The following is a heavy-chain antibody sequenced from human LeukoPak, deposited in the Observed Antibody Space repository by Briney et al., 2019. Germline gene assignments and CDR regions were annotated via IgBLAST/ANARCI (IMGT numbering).Heavy chain of an antibody. CDR1: GFTFSSYW. V-gene: IGHV3-74*01. J-gene: IGHJ4*02. Sequence: GGSLILSCAASGFTFSSYWMHWVRQAPGKGLVWVSRLNRDGNRTAYADSVRGRFTISRDNAKNTLFLQMNSLRVEDTAVYYCARDVSMAKGEFDYWGQGTLVTVSS. CDR3: ARDVSMAKGEFDY. CDR2: LNRDGNRT. D-gene: IGHD3-16*01.